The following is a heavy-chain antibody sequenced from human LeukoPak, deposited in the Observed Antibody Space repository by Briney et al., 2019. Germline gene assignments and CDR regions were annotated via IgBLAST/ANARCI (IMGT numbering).Heavy chain of an antibody. V-gene: IGHV3-49*04. CDR1: GFTFGDYA. CDR3: TRDLITIFGVVDYYYYGMDV. J-gene: IGHJ6*02. CDR2: IRSKAYGGTT. Sequence: GGSLRLSCTASGFTFGDYAMSWVRQAPGKGLEWVGFIRSKAYGGTTEYAASVKGRFTISRDDSKSIAYLQMNSLKTEDTAVYYCTRDLITIFGVVDYYYYGMDVWGQGTTVTVSS. D-gene: IGHD3-3*01.